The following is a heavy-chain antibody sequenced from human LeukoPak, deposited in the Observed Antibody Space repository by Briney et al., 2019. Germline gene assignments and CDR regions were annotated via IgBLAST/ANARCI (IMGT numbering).Heavy chain of an antibody. CDR1: GFTFSDYY. V-gene: IGHV3-7*01. J-gene: IGHJ4*02. Sequence: PGGSLRLSCAASGFTFSDYYMSWIRQAPGKGLEWVANIKQDGSEKYYVGSVKGRFTISRDNAKNSLYLQMNSLRAEDTAVYYCASTPELRFLEWPFGDYWGQGILVTVSS. CDR3: ASTPELRFLEWPFGDY. D-gene: IGHD3-3*01. CDR2: IKQDGSEK.